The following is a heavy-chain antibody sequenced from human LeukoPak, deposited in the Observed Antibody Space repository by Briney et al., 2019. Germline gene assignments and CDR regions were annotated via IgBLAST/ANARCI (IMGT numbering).Heavy chain of an antibody. CDR1: GYTFHNYG. D-gene: IGHD6-13*01. Sequence: ASVKVSCKASGYTFHNYGISWVRQAPGQGLEWMGWISPYSGNTDYTERLQGRVTMTTDTSTTTVFMELRSLRSDDTAVYYCARTSGVSAAGSPYYFDYWGQGTLVTVSS. CDR2: ISPYSGNT. CDR3: ARTSGVSAAGSPYYFDY. V-gene: IGHV1-18*01. J-gene: IGHJ4*02.